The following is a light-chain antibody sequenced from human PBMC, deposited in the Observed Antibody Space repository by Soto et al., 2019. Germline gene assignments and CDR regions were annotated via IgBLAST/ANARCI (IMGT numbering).Light chain of an antibody. CDR2: DTS. Sequence: IVLTQSPCTLSLSPCHRATLSCRASQSVSNFLAWYQQKPGQAPRLLIYDTSNGATGIPARFSGSGSGTDFTLTINNLDPEDFAVYYCQQRSNWPITFGQGTRLEI. V-gene: IGKV3-11*01. CDR1: QSVSNF. J-gene: IGKJ5*01. CDR3: QQRSNWPIT.